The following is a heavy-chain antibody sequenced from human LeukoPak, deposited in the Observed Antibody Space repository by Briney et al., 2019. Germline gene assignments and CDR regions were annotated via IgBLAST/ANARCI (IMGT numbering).Heavy chain of an antibody. CDR3: ARHVTISGPYDAFDI. Sequence: SETLSLTCTVSGDSISSYYWSWIRQPPGKGLEWIGYIYYSGGTDYNPSLKSRVTVSVDTSKNQFSLKLRSVTAADTAVYYCARHVTISGPYDAFDIWGRGTMVTVSP. J-gene: IGHJ3*02. CDR2: IYYSGGT. V-gene: IGHV4-59*08. D-gene: IGHD5-24*01. CDR1: GDSISSYY.